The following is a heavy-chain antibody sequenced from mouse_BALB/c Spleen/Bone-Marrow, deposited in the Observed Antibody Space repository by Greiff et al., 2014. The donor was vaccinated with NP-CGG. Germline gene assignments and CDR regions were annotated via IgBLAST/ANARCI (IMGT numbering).Heavy chain of an antibody. Sequence: EVQRVESGGGLVKPGESLKFFCAASGITVSSYTMSWVRQTPEKRLEWVASITGGGTTYYPDSVKGRFTISRDNARNILYLQVSSLRSEDTAIYYCARHYGYVDAMDYWGQGTSVTVSS. CDR1: GITVSSYT. J-gene: IGHJ4*01. V-gene: IGHV5-6-5*01. CDR3: ARHYGYVDAMDY. D-gene: IGHD1-2*01. CDR2: ITGGGTT.